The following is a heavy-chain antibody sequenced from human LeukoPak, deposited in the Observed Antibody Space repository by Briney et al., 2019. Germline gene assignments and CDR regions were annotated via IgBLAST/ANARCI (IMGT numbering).Heavy chain of an antibody. V-gene: IGHV3-48*01. J-gene: IGHJ4*02. Sequence: GESLRLSCAASRFTFSSYSMNWVRQAPGKGLEWVSYISSDSSTIYYADSMKGRFTISRDNAKNSLYLQMNSLRAEDTAVYYCARDPAIQIWLSAYYFDYWGQGTLVTVSS. D-gene: IGHD5-18*01. CDR3: ARDPAIQIWLSAYYFDY. CDR1: RFTFSSYS. CDR2: ISSDSSTI.